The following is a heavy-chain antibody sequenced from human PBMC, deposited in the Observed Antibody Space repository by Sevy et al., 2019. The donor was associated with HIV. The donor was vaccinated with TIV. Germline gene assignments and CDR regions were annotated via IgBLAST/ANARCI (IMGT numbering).Heavy chain of an antibody. D-gene: IGHD6-19*01. V-gene: IGHV3-23*01. CDR3: TKKGRGGGWSFLSAFDI. CDR2: ISGSGGTS. Sequence: GGSLRLSCAASGFSFSDYAMSWVRQAPGGGLEWVSVISGSGGTSYNADSVQGRFSISRDNSKSTLYLQMNSLRAEDTAIYYCTKKGRGGGWSFLSAFDIWGQGTMVTVSS. J-gene: IGHJ3*02. CDR1: GFSFSDYA.